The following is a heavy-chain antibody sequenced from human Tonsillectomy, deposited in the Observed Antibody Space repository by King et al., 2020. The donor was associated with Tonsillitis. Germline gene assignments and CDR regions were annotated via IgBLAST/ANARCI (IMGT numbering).Heavy chain of an antibody. V-gene: IGHV3-33*08. Sequence: VQLVESGGGVVQPGRSLRLSCAASGFTFSNYGMNWVRQAPGKGLEWVAVIWYDGSNKYYADSVKGRFTISRDNSKNTLYLQMNSLRAEDTAVYYCARDLGSGTYQSYFAFWGQGTLVTVSS. J-gene: IGHJ4*02. CDR1: GFTFSNYG. CDR2: IWYDGSNK. CDR3: ARDLGSGTYQSYFAF. D-gene: IGHD3-10*01.